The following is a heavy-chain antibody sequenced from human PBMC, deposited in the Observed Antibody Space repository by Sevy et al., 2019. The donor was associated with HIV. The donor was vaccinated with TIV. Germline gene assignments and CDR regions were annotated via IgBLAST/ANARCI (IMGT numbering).Heavy chain of an antibody. CDR2: IYYSGST. D-gene: IGHD3-3*01. CDR1: GGSISSYY. CDR3: ARHNKHYDFWSDLNWFDP. V-gene: IGHV4-59*08. Sequence: SETLSLTCTVSGGSISSYYWSWIRQPSGKGLEWIGYIYYSGSTNYNPSLKSRVTISVDTSKNQFSLKLSSVTAADTAVYYCARHNKHYDFWSDLNWFDPRGQGTLVTVSS. J-gene: IGHJ5*02.